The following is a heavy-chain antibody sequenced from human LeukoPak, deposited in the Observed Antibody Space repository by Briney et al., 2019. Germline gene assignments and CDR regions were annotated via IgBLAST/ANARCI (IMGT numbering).Heavy chain of an antibody. CDR3: ARELTSRWIDY. Sequence: SETLSLTCTVSGGSISSYYWSWIRQPPGKGLEWIGYIYYSGSTNYNPSLKSRVTISLDTSKNQVSLKLNSVTAADTAVYYCARELTSRWIDYWGQGTLVTVSS. CDR2: IYYSGST. V-gene: IGHV4-59*12. J-gene: IGHJ4*02. D-gene: IGHD6-13*01. CDR1: GGSISSYY.